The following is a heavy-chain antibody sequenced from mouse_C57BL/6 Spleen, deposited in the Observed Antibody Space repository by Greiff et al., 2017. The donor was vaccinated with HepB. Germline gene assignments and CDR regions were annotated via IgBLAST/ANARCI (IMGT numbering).Heavy chain of an antibody. CDR3: AISYYGYDGAY. D-gene: IGHD2-2*01. CDR2: IHPSDSDT. J-gene: IGHJ3*01. V-gene: IGHV1-74*01. CDR1: GYTFTSYW. Sequence: VQLQQPGAELVKPGASVKVSCKASGYTFTSYWMHWVKQRPGQGLEWIGRIHPSDSDTNYNQKFKGKATLTVDKSSSTANMQLSSLTSEDSAVYYCAISYYGYDGAYWGQGTLVTVSA.